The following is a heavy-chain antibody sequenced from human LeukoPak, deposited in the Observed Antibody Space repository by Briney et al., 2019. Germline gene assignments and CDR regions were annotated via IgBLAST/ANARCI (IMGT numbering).Heavy chain of an antibody. CDR2: IYYSGST. J-gene: IGHJ4*02. CDR3: AISLEAAPLDY. Sequence: SETLSLTCTVSGGSISSGDYYWSWIRQPPGKGLEWIGYIYYSGSTYYNPSLKSRVTISVDTSKNQFSLKLSSVTAADTAVYYCAISLEAAPLDYWRQGTLVTVSS. D-gene: IGHD3-3*02. CDR1: GGSISSGDYY. V-gene: IGHV4-30-4*01.